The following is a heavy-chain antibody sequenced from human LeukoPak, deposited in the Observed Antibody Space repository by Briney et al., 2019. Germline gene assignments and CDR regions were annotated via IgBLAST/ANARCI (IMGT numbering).Heavy chain of an antibody. D-gene: IGHD3-10*01. CDR1: GFTFSSYW. CDR2: ISGSGGST. CDR3: AKRGPSSSGSYYMDNWFDP. Sequence: PGGSLRLSCAASGFTFSSYWMSWVRQAPGKGLEWVSAISGSGGSTYYADSVKGRFTISRDNSKNTLYLQMNSLRAEDTAVYYCAKRGPSSSGSYYMDNWFDPWGQGTLVTVSS. V-gene: IGHV3-23*01. J-gene: IGHJ5*02.